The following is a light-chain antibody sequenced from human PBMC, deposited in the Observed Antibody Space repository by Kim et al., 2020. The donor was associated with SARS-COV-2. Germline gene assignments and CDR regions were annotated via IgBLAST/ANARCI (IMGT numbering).Light chain of an antibody. CDR2: GAS. Sequence: ASVGNRVTITCRAGQSINTLLAWYQQKPGRAPKLLIYGASSLESGVPSRFSGSGSGTEFSLTISSLQPDDFATYYCQQYHSNPWTFGQGTKVDIK. CDR1: QSINTL. J-gene: IGKJ1*01. V-gene: IGKV1-5*01. CDR3: QQYHSNPWT.